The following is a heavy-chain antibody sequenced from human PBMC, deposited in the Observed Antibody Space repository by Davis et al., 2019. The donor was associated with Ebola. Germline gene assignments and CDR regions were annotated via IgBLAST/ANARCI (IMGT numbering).Heavy chain of an antibody. CDR3: ARDVRQWLALYYFDY. V-gene: IGHV1-2*06. CDR1: GYTFTDYY. J-gene: IGHJ4*02. D-gene: IGHD6-19*01. CDR2: INPNSGDT. Sequence: AASVKVSCKASGYTFTDYYIHWVRQAPGQGLEWMGRINPNSGDTNYAQKFQGRVTMTRDTSTSTVYMELSSLRSEDTAVYYCARDVRQWLALYYFDYWGQGTLVTVSS.